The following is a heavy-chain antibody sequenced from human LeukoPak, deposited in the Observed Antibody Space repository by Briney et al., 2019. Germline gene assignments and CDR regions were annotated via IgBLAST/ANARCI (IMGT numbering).Heavy chain of an antibody. J-gene: IGHJ4*02. D-gene: IGHD1-1*01. CDR1: GFTFSSQP. V-gene: IGHV3-30*04. Sequence: GGSLRLSCAASGFTFSSQPMHWVRQTPGKGLEWVALIGYDGKNKYYADSVNGRFTISRDNTKNTLYLQMNSLRPEDMGVYYCVRPMTTTRNFEHWGRGALVTVSS. CDR3: VRPMTTTRNFEH. CDR2: IGYDGKNK.